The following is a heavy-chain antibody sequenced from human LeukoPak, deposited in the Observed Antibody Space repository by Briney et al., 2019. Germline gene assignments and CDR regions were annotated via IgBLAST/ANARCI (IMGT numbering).Heavy chain of an antibody. CDR2: ISNNGGYT. V-gene: IGHV3-23*01. J-gene: IGHJ4*02. CDR1: GFTFSSSA. Sequence: PGGSLRLSCAASGFTFSSSAMSWVRQAPGKGLEWVSAISNNGGYTYYADSVQGRFTISRDNSKSTLCLQMNSLRAEDTAVYYCAKQLGYCSDGSCYLPHWGQGTLVTVSS. CDR3: AKQLGYCSDGSCYLPH. D-gene: IGHD2-15*01.